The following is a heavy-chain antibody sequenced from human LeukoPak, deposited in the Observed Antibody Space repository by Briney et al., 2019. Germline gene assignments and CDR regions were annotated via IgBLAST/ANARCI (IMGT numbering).Heavy chain of an antibody. CDR3: ARDIGPERVDY. D-gene: IGHD1-14*01. J-gene: IGHJ4*02. Sequence: PGGSLRISCAASGFTVSSNYMSWVRQAPGKGLEWVSVIYSGGSTYYADSVKGRFTISRDNSKNTLYLQMNSLRAEDTAVYYCARDIGPERVDYWGQGTLVTVSS. V-gene: IGHV3-53*01. CDR2: IYSGGST. CDR1: GFTVSSNY.